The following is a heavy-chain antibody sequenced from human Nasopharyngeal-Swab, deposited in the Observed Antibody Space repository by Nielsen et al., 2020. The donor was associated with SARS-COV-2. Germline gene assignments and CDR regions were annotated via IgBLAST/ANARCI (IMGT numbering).Heavy chain of an antibody. D-gene: IGHD2-21*01. J-gene: IGHJ4*02. CDR1: GGSISNYY. Sequence: SETLSLTCTVSGGSISNYYWSWIRQPPGKRLEWIGYIYNSGRTTDYNPSLKSRVTTSLDTSKNQFSLKLSSVTAADTAVYYCARGGDGGLAHFDYWGQGNLVTVSS. V-gene: IGHV4-59*01. CDR3: ARGGDGGLAHFDY. CDR2: IYNSGRTT.